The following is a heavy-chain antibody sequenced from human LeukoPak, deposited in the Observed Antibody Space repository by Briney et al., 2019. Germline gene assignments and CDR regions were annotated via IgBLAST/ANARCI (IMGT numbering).Heavy chain of an antibody. J-gene: IGHJ4*02. V-gene: IGHV4-30-2*01. CDR2: IYHSGST. CDR1: GGSISSGGYS. Sequence: SETLSLTCAVSGGSISSGGYSWGWIRQPPGKGLEWIGYIYHSGSTYYNPSLKSRVTISVDRSKNQFSLKLSSVTAADTAVYYCARGLSDYDADYWGQGTLVTVSS. D-gene: IGHD5-12*01. CDR3: ARGLSDYDADY.